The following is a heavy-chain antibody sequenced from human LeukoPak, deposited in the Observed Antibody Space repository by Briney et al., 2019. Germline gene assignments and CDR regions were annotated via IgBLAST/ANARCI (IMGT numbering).Heavy chain of an antibody. V-gene: IGHV1-8*03. CDR3: ARAVSGYYHFDY. CDR2: MNPNSGNT. Sequence: ASVKVSCKASGYTFTSYDINWVRQATGQGLEWMGWMNPNSGNTDYAQKFQGRVTITRNTSISTAYMELSSLRSEDTAVYYCARAVSGYYHFDYWGQGTLVTVSS. D-gene: IGHD3-3*01. CDR1: GYTFTSYD. J-gene: IGHJ4*02.